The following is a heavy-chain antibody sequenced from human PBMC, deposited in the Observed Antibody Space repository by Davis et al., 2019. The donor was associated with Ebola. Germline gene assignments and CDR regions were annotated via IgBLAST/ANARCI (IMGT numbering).Heavy chain of an antibody. Sequence: GESLKISCAASGFTFTSYSMNWVRQAPGKGLEWVSSISSSSSYIYYADSVKGRFTISRDNAKNSLYLQMNSLRAEDTAVYYCARAASFDYWGQGTLVTVSS. V-gene: IGHV3-21*01. J-gene: IGHJ4*02. CDR3: ARAASFDY. CDR2: ISSSSSYI. CDR1: GFTFTSYS.